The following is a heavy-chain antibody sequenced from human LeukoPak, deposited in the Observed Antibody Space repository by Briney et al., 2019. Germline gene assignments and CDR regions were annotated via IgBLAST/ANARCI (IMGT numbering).Heavy chain of an antibody. D-gene: IGHD2-21*01. Sequence: PGGSLRLSCAASGFTFSSYAMSWVRQAPGKGLEWVSAISGSGGSTYYADSVKGRFTISRDNSKNTLYLQMNSLRAEDTAVYYCAKILPTHCAVAHYHFDYWGQGTLVTVSS. CDR1: GFTFSSYA. CDR3: AKILPTHCAVAHYHFDY. CDR2: ISGSGGST. V-gene: IGHV3-23*01. J-gene: IGHJ4*02.